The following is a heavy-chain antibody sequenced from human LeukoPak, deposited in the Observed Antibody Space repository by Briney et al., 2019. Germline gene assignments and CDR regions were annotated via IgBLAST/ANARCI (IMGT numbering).Heavy chain of an antibody. CDR3: ARDNCAGGYCYFLDY. Sequence: SETLSLTCAVSGYSISSGYYWGWIRQPPGKGLEWIATVSHSGGTYFNPSLKSRTFVSMDTSKNQFSLKLTSVTAADTAVYYCARDNCAGGYCYFLDYWGPGTLVTVSS. CDR1: GYSISSGYY. D-gene: IGHD2/OR15-2a*01. CDR2: VSHSGGT. J-gene: IGHJ4*02. V-gene: IGHV4-38-2*02.